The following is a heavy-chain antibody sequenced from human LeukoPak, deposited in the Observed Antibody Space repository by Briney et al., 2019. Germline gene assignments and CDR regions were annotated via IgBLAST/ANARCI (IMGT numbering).Heavy chain of an antibody. V-gene: IGHV3-21*01. CDR3: ARDQWVNYYGSGSYYAYAFDI. CDR1: GFTFSSYS. J-gene: IGHJ3*02. Sequence: PGGSLRLSCAASGFTFSSYSMNWVRQAPGKGLEWVSSISSSSSYIYYADSVKGRFTISRDNAKNSLYLQMNSLRAEDTAVYHCARDQWVNYYGSGSYYAYAFDIWGQGTMVTVSS. CDR2: ISSSSSYI. D-gene: IGHD3-10*01.